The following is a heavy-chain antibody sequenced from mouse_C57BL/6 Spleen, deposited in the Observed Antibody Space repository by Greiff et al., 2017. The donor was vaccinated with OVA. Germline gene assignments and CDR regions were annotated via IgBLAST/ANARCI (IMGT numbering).Heavy chain of an antibody. CDR3: ASNYYSNYWFAY. J-gene: IGHJ3*01. V-gene: IGHV3-6*01. CDR1: GYSITSGYY. Sequence: EESGPGLVKPSQSLSLTCSVTGYSITSGYYWNWIRQFPGNKLEWMGYISYDGSNNYNPSLKNRISITRDTSKNQFFLKLNSVTTEDTATYYCASNYYSNYWFAYWGQGTLVTVSA. CDR2: ISYDGSN. D-gene: IGHD2-5*01.